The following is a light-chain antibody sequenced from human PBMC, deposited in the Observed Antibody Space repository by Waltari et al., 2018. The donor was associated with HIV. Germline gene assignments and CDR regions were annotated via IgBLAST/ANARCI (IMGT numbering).Light chain of an antibody. Sequence: DIQMTQSPSSLSASVGDRVTITCRASQSISSYLNWYQQKPGKAPKLLIYALSNLQSGVPSRFSGSGSGTDFTLTISSLQPEDFATYYCQQSYRTPRTFGQGTKVEIK. V-gene: IGKV1-39*01. CDR3: QQSYRTPRT. CDR1: QSISSY. CDR2: ALS. J-gene: IGKJ1*01.